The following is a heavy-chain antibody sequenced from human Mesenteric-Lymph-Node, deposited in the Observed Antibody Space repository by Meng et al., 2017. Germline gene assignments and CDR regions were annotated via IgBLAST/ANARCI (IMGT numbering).Heavy chain of an antibody. J-gene: IGHJ3*02. CDR2: IYFSGNT. CDR3: ARGSYYSTWI. V-gene: IGHV4-59*12. Sequence: SETLSLTCTVSGGFISTYYWSWIRQPPGKGLEWIGYIYFSGNTNYNPSLKSRVTMSVDTSKNQFSLNLTSVTPEDTAVYYCARGSYYSTWIWGQGTMVTVSS. CDR1: GGFISTYY. D-gene: IGHD3-10*01.